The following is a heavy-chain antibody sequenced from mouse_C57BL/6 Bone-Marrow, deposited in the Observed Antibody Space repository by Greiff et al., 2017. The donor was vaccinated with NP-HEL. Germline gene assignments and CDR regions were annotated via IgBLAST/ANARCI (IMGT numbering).Heavy chain of an antibody. J-gene: IGHJ3*01. V-gene: IGHV1-52*01. CDR2: IDPSDSET. CDR3: ARRGGNGWFAY. CDR1: GYTFTSYW. Sequence: QVQLQQPGAELVRPGSSVKLSCKASGYTFTSYWMPWVKQRPIQGLEWIGNIDPSDSETHYTQKFKDKATLTVDKSSSTAYMQLSSLTSEDSAVYYCARRGGNGWFAYWGQGTLVTVSA. D-gene: IGHD2-1*01.